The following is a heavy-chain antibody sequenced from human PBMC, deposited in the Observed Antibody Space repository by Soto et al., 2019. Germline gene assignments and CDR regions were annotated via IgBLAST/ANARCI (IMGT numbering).Heavy chain of an antibody. CDR3: ARHYGTYGDSYYYYGMDV. D-gene: IGHD4-17*01. CDR1: GDSIETSPRY. Sequence: PSETLSLTCSVSGDSIETSPRYWAWIRQPPGRGLEWIGSIYYSGNTNYNPSLKSRVPISVDTSKNQFSLKLSSVTAADTAVYYCARHYGTYGDSYYYYGMDVWGQGTTVTVSS. J-gene: IGHJ6*02. V-gene: IGHV4-39*01. CDR2: IYYSGNT.